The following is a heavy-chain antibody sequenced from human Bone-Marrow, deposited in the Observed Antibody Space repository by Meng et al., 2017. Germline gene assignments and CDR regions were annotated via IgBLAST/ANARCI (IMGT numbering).Heavy chain of an antibody. Sequence: GGSLRLSCAASGFTFSDYYMSWIRQAPGKGLEWVSYISSSGSTIYYADSVKGRFTISRDNAKNTLYLQMNSLRAEDTAVYYCAKAPIVLMVYAINWFDPWGQGTLVTVSS. D-gene: IGHD2-8*01. V-gene: IGHV3-11*01. CDR3: AKAPIVLMVYAINWFDP. J-gene: IGHJ5*02. CDR2: ISSSGSTI. CDR1: GFTFSDYY.